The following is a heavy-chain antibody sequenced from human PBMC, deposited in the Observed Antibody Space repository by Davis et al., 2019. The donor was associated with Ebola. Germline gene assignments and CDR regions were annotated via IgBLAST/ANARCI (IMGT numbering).Heavy chain of an antibody. D-gene: IGHD5-12*01. Sequence: ASVKVSCKTSGYTFTNYDVHWVRQGTGQGLEWIGWMNPNSANTGYGQKFQGRVTMTRNTSISTAYMELSSLTSEDTAVYYCARGRKVAKMGSWFDPWGQGTLVTVSS. J-gene: IGHJ5*02. V-gene: IGHV1-8*01. CDR2: MNPNSANT. CDR3: ARGRKVAKMGSWFDP. CDR1: GYTFTNYD.